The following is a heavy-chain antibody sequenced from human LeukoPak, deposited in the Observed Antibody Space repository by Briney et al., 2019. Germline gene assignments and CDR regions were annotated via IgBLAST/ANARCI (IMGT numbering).Heavy chain of an antibody. CDR2: IYYSGST. CDR3: ARHKGSLSSWLYY. J-gene: IGHJ4*02. V-gene: IGHV4-39*01. CDR1: GFTVNSDY. Sequence: GSLRLSCAASGFTVNSDYMTWVRQAPGKGLEWIGSIYYSGSTYYNPSLKSRVTISVDTSKNQFSLKLSSVTAADTAVYYCARHKGSLSSWLYYWGQGTLVTVSS. D-gene: IGHD6-13*01.